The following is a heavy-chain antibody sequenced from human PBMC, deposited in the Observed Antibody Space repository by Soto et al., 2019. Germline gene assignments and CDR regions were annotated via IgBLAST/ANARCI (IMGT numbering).Heavy chain of an antibody. CDR1: GFTFDDYA. CDR2: ISWNSGSI. CDR3: AKEVDYVWGSPLDY. V-gene: IGHV3-9*01. J-gene: IGHJ4*02. D-gene: IGHD3-16*01. Sequence: GGSLRLSCAASGFTFDDYAMHWVRQAPGKGLEWVSGISWNSGSIGYADSVKGRFTISRDNAKNSLYLQMNSLRAEDTALYYCAKEVDYVWGSPLDYWGQGTLVTVSS.